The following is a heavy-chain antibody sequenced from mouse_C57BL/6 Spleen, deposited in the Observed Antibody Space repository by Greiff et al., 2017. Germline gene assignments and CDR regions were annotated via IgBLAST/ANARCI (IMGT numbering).Heavy chain of an antibody. CDR2: INPYNGDT. Sequence: VHVKQSGPELVKPGDSVKISCKASGYSFTGYFMNWVMQSHGKSLEWIGRINPYNGDTFYNQKFKGKATLTVDKSSSTAHLELRSLTSEDSAVYYCSSSDGYYFDYWGQGTTLTVSS. CDR1: GYSFTGYF. V-gene: IGHV1-20*01. D-gene: IGHD2-3*01. CDR3: SSSDGYYFDY. J-gene: IGHJ2*01.